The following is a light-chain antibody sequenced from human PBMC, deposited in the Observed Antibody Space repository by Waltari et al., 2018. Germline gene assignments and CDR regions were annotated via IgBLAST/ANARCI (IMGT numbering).Light chain of an antibody. CDR2: RVS. J-gene: IGKJ1*01. V-gene: IGKV2-24*01. CDR1: QNLVHSDGNTY. CDR3: LQATQFRT. Sequence: DIVMTQTPLSSAVTLGQPASISCRSSQNLVHSDGNTYLRWLQQRPGQPPRLLIYRVSNRFPGVPDRFSGSGAGTDFTLKISRVEAEDVGIYYCLQATQFRTFGQGTKVEIK.